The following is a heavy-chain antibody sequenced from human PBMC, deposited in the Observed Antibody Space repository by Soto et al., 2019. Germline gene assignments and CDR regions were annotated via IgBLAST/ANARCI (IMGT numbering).Heavy chain of an antibody. Sequence: QVQLQESGPGLVKPSGTLSLTCAVSGGSISSSNWWSWVRQPPGKGLEWIGEIYHSGSTNYNPSLKRRVTISVDKSKNQFSLKLSSVTAADTAVYYCAKPMEYSYGTGSWFDPWGQGTLVTVSS. CDR1: GGSISSSNW. D-gene: IGHD5-18*01. CDR2: IYHSGST. J-gene: IGHJ5*02. CDR3: AKPMEYSYGTGSWFDP. V-gene: IGHV4-4*02.